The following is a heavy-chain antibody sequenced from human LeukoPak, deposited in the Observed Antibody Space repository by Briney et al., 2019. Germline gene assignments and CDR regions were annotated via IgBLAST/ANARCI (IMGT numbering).Heavy chain of an antibody. CDR3: SRGDRRDY. CDR2: INWHGGDT. V-gene: IGHV3-20*04. J-gene: IGHJ4*02. CDR1: GFTFDDYY. Sequence: GGSLRLSCAASGFTFDDYYMSWVRQVPGKGLEWVSGINWHGGDTGYADSVQGRFTISRDNAKNSLYLEMNSLRVEDTAVYYCSRGDRRDYWGQGTLVTVSS.